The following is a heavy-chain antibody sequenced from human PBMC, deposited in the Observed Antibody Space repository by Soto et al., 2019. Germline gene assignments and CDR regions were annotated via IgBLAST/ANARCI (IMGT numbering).Heavy chain of an antibody. J-gene: IGHJ4*02. CDR2: IYYSGST. Sequence: SETLSLTCTVSDGSISSYYWSWIRQPPGKGLEWIGYIYYSGSTNYNPSLKSRVTISVDTSKNQFSLKLSSVTAADTAVYYCARRRGIAVAGYYFDYWGQGTLVTVSS. V-gene: IGHV4-59*08. CDR3: ARRRGIAVAGYYFDY. D-gene: IGHD6-19*01. CDR1: DGSISSYY.